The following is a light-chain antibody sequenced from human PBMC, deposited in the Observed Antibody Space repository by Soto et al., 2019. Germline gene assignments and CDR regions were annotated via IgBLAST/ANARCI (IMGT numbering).Light chain of an antibody. V-gene: IGLV2-11*01. J-gene: IGLJ3*02. Sequence: QSVLTQPRSVSGSPGQSVTISCTGTSSDVGASNYVSWYQQHPGKAPKLIIYDVSKRPSGVPDRFSGSKSGNTASLTIPGLQADDEADYYCCSYAGSYTLWVFGGGTKVTVL. CDR3: CSYAGSYTLWV. CDR1: SSDVGASNY. CDR2: DVS.